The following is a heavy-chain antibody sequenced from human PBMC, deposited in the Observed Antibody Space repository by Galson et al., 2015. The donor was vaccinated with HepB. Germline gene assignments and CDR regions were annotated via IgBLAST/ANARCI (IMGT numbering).Heavy chain of an antibody. CDR2: IYSDSTGGGT. V-gene: IGHV3-53*01. J-gene: IGHJ5*02. D-gene: IGHD2-15*01. Sequence: SLRLSCAVSGFTVSRNHMTWVRQAPGKGLEWVAVIYSDSTGGGTYYADSVRGRFTISRDNAKNSLYLQMNSLRDEDTAVYYCARGPWGVAAITNWFDPWGQGTLVTVSS. CDR3: ARGPWGVAAITNWFDP. CDR1: GFTVSRNH.